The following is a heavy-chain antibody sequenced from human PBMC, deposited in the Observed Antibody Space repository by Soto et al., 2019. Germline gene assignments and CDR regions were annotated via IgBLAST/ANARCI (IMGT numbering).Heavy chain of an antibody. J-gene: IGHJ4*02. Sequence: QVQLVESGGGVVQPGRSLRLSCAASGFSLNDYGMLWVRQPPGKGLEWVAVISSDGRNKYYTDSVRGRFTISRDISKGTLYLQMNSLRAEDTAVYYCAKSNRGAYDTPDFWGQGTLVTVSP. V-gene: IGHV3-30*18. D-gene: IGHD3-22*01. CDR1: GFSLNDYG. CDR2: ISSDGRNK. CDR3: AKSNRGAYDTPDF.